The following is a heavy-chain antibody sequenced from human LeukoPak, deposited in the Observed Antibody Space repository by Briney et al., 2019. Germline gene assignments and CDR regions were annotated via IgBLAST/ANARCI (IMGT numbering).Heavy chain of an antibody. Sequence: GGSLRLSCAASGFTFSDYYMSWMRQAPGKGLEWVSYISSSSTYTNYADSVKGRFTISRDNARNSLYLQMSSPRADDTAVYYCARRMTPVTTFDYWGQGTLVTVSS. V-gene: IGHV3-11*03. CDR3: ARRMTPVTTFDY. CDR2: ISSSSTYT. CDR1: GFTFSDYY. J-gene: IGHJ4*02. D-gene: IGHD4-17*01.